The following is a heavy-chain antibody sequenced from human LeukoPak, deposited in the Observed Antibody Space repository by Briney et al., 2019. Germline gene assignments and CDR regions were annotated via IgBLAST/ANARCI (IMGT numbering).Heavy chain of an antibody. D-gene: IGHD3-22*01. CDR3: ARGPDYYDSSGYYLHDY. J-gene: IGHJ4*02. V-gene: IGHV1-18*01. CDR1: GYTFTSYG. Sequence: ASVKVSCKASGYTFTSYGISWVRQAPGQGLEWMGWISVYNDKTNYAQNLQGRVTMTTDTSTRTVYMELRSLRSDDTAVYYCARGPDYYDSSGYYLHDYWGQGTLVTVSS. CDR2: ISVYNDKT.